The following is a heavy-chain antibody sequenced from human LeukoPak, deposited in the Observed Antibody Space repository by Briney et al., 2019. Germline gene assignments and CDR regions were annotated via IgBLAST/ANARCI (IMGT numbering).Heavy chain of an antibody. CDR2: ISGSGGST. V-gene: IGHV3-23*01. CDR1: GFTFSSYA. J-gene: IGHJ4*02. CDR3: AKGGKTCSSTSCYGFFDY. D-gene: IGHD2-2*01. Sequence: PGRSLRLSCAASGFTFSSYAMSWVRQAPGKGLEWVSAISGSGGSTYYADSVKGRFTISRDNSKNTLYLQMNSLRAEDTAVYYCAKGGKTCSSTSCYGFFDYWGQGTLVTVSS.